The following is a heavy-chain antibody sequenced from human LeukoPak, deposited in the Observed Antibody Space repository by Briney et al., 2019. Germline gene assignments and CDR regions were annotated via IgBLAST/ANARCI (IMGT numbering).Heavy chain of an antibody. D-gene: IGHD3-10*01. CDR1: GYSFTTFG. CDR3: ARNGSGSYGY. J-gene: IGHJ4*02. Sequence: ASVNVFCKASGYSFTTFGISWVRQAPGQGLEWMGWISVYNGHTNYAQKLQGRVTMTTDTSTSTAYMELRSLTSDDTAVYYCARNGSGSYGYWGQGTLVIVSS. V-gene: IGHV1-18*01. CDR2: ISVYNGHT.